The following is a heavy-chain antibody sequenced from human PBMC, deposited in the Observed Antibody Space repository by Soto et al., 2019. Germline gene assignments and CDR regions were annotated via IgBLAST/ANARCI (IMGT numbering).Heavy chain of an antibody. Sequence: GGSLRLSCAASGFTFDDYAMHWVRQAPGKGLEWVSGISWNSGSIGYADSVKGRFTISRDNAKNSLYLQMNSLRAEDTALYYCAKGSAPGYCSGGSCYKVALDDAFDIWGQGTMVTVSS. CDR1: GFTFDDYA. V-gene: IGHV3-9*01. CDR2: ISWNSGSI. J-gene: IGHJ3*02. D-gene: IGHD2-15*01. CDR3: AKGSAPGYCSGGSCYKVALDDAFDI.